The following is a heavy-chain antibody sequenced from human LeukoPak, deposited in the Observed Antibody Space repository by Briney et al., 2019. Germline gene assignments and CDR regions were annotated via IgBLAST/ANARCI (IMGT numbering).Heavy chain of an antibody. J-gene: IGHJ4*02. CDR2: INSSGGTT. CDR3: ARGSNYYYDSSADYPRY. D-gene: IGHD3-22*01. CDR1: GYTFTTYY. Sequence: ASVKVSCKTSGYTFTTYYIHWVRQAPGQGLEWMGIINSSGGTTTYAQKFQGRVSMTRDTSTSTVYMELNTLRSEDTAVYYCARGSNYYYDSSADYPRYWGQGTLVTVSS. V-gene: IGHV1-46*01.